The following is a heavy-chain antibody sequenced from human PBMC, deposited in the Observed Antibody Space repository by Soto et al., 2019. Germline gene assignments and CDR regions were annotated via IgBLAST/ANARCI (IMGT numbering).Heavy chain of an antibody. CDR2: IYYSGST. V-gene: IGHV4-59*01. CDR3: ARDNGYSYGYTLDH. J-gene: IGHJ4*02. CDR1: GGSISSYY. Sequence: SLTCTVSGGSISSYYWSWIRQPPGKGLEWIGYIYYSGSTNYNPSLKSRVTISVDTSKNQFSLKLSSVTAADTAVYYCARDNGYSYGYTLDHWGQGTLVTVSS. D-gene: IGHD5-18*01.